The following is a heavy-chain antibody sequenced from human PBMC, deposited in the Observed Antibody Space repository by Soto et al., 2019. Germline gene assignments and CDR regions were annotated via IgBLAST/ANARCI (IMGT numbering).Heavy chain of an antibody. CDR3: ARAYRGAAPTGL. J-gene: IGHJ4*02. CDR1: GGSFSGYY. Sequence: QVQLQQWGAGLLKPSETLSLTCAVYGGSFSGYYWSWIRQPPGKGLEWIGEINHSGSTNYNPSLKRRVTISVDTSKNQFSLKLSSVPAADTAVYYCARAYRGAAPTGLWGQGTLVTVSS. V-gene: IGHV4-34*01. CDR2: INHSGST. D-gene: IGHD6-6*01.